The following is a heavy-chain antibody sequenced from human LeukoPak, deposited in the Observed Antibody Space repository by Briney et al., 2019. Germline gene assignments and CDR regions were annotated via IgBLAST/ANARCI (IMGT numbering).Heavy chain of an antibody. Sequence: GGSLRLSCAASGLTFSTYTMHWVRQAPGKGLEWLSSISSRSNFVNYSDSVRGRFTISRDNADNSLFLQMNSLSAEDTAVYYCARARVYGYSSGGLIDFWGQGTTVTVSS. V-gene: IGHV3-21*06. CDR2: ISSRSNFV. J-gene: IGHJ4*02. D-gene: IGHD5-18*01. CDR1: GLTFSTYT. CDR3: ARARVYGYSSGGLIDF.